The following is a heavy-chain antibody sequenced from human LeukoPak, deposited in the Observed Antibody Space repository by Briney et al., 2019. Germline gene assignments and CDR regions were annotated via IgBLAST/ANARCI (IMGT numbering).Heavy chain of an antibody. CDR3: ATGLRVVITHFDY. V-gene: IGHV1-24*01. CDR1: RYTLTELS. D-gene: IGHD3-22*01. Sequence: ASVKVSCKVSRYTLTELSMHWVRQAPGKGLEWMGGFDPEDGETIYAQKFQGRVTMTEDTSTDTAYMELSSLRSEDTAVYYCATGLRVVITHFDYWGQGTLVTVSS. CDR2: FDPEDGET. J-gene: IGHJ4*02.